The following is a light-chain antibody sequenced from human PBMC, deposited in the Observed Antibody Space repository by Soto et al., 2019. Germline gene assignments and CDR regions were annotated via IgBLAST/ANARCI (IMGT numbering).Light chain of an antibody. J-gene: IGKJ1*01. CDR1: QSVISF. CDR3: QQYGSSRWT. CDR2: GAS. V-gene: IGKV3-20*01. Sequence: EIVLTQSPGTLSLSPGERATLTCRSSQSVISFLAWYQQKPGQAPRLLIYGASSRATGIAARFSGSGSGTDFTLTISRLEPEDFAVYYCQQYGSSRWTFGQGTKVDIK.